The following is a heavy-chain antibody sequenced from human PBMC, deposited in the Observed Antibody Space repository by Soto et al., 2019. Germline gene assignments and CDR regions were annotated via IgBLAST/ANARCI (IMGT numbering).Heavy chain of an antibody. D-gene: IGHD6-13*01. CDR2: FYAGGST. CDR1: VFTAIINY. CDR3: ARGYESSSRSVAY. V-gene: IGHV3-53*01. Sequence: GWSLRLSCASSVFTAIINYMSWVRQAPGKGLEWVSLFYAGGSTYYADSVKGRFAISRDNSKNTLYLQMNSLRVDDTAVYYCARGYESSSRSVAYWGQGILVTVSS. J-gene: IGHJ4*02.